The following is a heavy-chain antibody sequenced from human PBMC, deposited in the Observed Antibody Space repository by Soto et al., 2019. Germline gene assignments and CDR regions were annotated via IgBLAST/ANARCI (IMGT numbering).Heavy chain of an antibody. V-gene: IGHV4-59*01. Sequence: XETLSLTCTVSGCSINSNYWSWIRQPPGKGLDWIGHIYYSRNTYYNPSLKSRVTISVDTSKNQFSLRLTSVTAADTAVYYCARVFGNFWSGYHVDYWGQGTLVTVSS. CDR2: IYYSRNT. J-gene: IGHJ4*02. D-gene: IGHD3-3*01. CDR1: GCSINSNY. CDR3: ARVFGNFWSGYHVDY.